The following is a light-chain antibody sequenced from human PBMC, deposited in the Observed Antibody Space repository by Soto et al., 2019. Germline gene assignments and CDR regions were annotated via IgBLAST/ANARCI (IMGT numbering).Light chain of an antibody. Sequence: DIQMTQSPSSLSASVGDRVTITCRASQSISNYLSWCQQKPGKAPKLLIYAASSLQSGVPSRFSVSGSATDFTLTISSLQPDDFAAYYCQQSYSTPWTFGQGTKVEI. V-gene: IGKV1-39*01. J-gene: IGKJ1*01. CDR3: QQSYSTPWT. CDR1: QSISNY. CDR2: AAS.